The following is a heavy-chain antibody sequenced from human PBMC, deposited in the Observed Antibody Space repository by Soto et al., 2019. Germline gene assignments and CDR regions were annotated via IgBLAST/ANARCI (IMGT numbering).Heavy chain of an antibody. V-gene: IGHV3-48*02. Sequence: GGSLRLSCAASGFTFSSYSMNWVRQAPGKGLEWVSYISSSSSTIYYADSVKGRFTISRDNAKNSLYLQMNSLRDEDTAVYYCARDSHYYDSSGYYYTVVDYFDYWGQGTLVTVSS. J-gene: IGHJ4*02. D-gene: IGHD3-22*01. CDR2: ISSSSSTI. CDR3: ARDSHYYDSSGYYYTVVDYFDY. CDR1: GFTFSSYS.